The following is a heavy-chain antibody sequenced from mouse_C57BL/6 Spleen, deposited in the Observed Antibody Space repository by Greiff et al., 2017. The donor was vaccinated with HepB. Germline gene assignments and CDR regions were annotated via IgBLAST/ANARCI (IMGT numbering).Heavy chain of an antibody. CDR3: ATYYSNYVYYFDY. Sequence: EVQLVESGGDLVKPGGSLKLSCAASGFTFSSYGMSWVRQTPDKRLEWVATISSGGSYTYYPDSVKGRFTISRDNAKNTLYLQMSSLKSEDTSMYYCATYYSNYVYYFDYWGQGTTLTVSS. CDR1: GFTFSSYG. V-gene: IGHV5-6*01. CDR2: ISSGGSYT. D-gene: IGHD2-5*01. J-gene: IGHJ2*01.